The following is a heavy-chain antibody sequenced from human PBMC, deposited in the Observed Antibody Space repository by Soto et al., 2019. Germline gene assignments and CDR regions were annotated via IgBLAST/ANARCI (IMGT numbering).Heavy chain of an antibody. D-gene: IGHD6-19*01. CDR1: GGSISSSSYY. CDR2: IYYSGST. Sequence: QLQLQESGPGLVKPSGTLSLTCTVSGGSISSSSYYWGWIRQPPGKGLEWIGSIYYSGSTYYNPSLKSRVTISVDTSKNQFSLKLSSVTAADTAVYYCARQPPRWQWRPFDYWGQGTLVTVSS. CDR3: ARQPPRWQWRPFDY. V-gene: IGHV4-39*01. J-gene: IGHJ4*02.